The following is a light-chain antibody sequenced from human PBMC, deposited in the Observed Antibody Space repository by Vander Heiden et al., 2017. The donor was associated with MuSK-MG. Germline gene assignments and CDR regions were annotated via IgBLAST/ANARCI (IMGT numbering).Light chain of an antibody. Sequence: QSALSQPAPVCGAPGLSITISCTGTSSDVGGYKYVSWYQQHPGQAPKLMIYEVSNRPSGVSNRFSGSKSGNTASLTISGLQAEDEADYYCSSYRSSSTPFVFGGGTKLTVL. CDR2: EVS. CDR1: SSDVGGYKY. J-gene: IGLJ2*01. CDR3: SSYRSSSTPFV. V-gene: IGLV2-14*01.